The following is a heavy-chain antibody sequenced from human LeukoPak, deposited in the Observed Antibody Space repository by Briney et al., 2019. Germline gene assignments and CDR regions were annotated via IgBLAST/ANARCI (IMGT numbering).Heavy chain of an antibody. CDR2: ISSSSSYI. CDR3: ASGGGYCSSTSCYLVY. D-gene: IGHD2-2*01. CDR1: GFTFSSYS. Sequence: GGSLRLSCAASGFTFSSYSMNWVRQAPGKGLEWVSSISSSSSYIYYADSVKGRFTISRDNAKNSLYLQTNSLRAEDTAVYYCASGGGYCSSTSCYLVYWGQGTLVTVSS. V-gene: IGHV3-21*01. J-gene: IGHJ4*02.